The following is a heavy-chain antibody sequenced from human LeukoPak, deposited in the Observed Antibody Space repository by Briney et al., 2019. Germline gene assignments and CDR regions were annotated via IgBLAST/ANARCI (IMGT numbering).Heavy chain of an antibody. Sequence: GGSLRLSCAASGFTFSRFGMNWVRQAPGKGLEWVSYISSSGSTTYYADSVKGRFTFSRDNAKNSLYLQMNSLRAEDTAVYYCANDLGWIQLNLGRGQGTLVTVSS. J-gene: IGHJ4*02. CDR3: ANDLGWIQLNLG. CDR1: GFTFSRFG. CDR2: ISSSGSTT. V-gene: IGHV3-48*04. D-gene: IGHD5-18*01.